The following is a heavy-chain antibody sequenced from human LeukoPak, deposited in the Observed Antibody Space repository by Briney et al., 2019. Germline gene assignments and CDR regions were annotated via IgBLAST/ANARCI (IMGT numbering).Heavy chain of an antibody. D-gene: IGHD5-24*01. V-gene: IGHV3-21*01. CDR1: GFTFSSYS. Sequence: PGGSLRLSCAASGFTFSSYSMNWVRQAPGKGLEWVSSIRSSSSYIYYADSVKGRFTISRDNAKNSLYLQMNSLRAEDTAVYYCARGMATIDGYYFYIDVWGKGTTVTVSS. CDR3: ARGMATIDGYYFYIDV. J-gene: IGHJ6*03. CDR2: IRSSSSYI.